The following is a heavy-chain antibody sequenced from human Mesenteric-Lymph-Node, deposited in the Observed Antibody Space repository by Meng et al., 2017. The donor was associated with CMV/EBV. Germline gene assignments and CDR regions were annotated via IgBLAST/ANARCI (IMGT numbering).Heavy chain of an antibody. D-gene: IGHD6-6*01. V-gene: IGHV5-51*01. CDR2: IYPGDSDT. CDR1: GYSFTNYW. Sequence: KVSCKGSGYSFTNYWIGWVRQMSGKGLEWVGIIYPGDSDTRYSPSFQGQVTISADKSISTAYLQWSSLKASDTAMYYCARLTGSSSLYYYYFFAMDVWGQGTTVTVSS. CDR3: ARLTGSSSLYYYYFFAMDV. J-gene: IGHJ6*02.